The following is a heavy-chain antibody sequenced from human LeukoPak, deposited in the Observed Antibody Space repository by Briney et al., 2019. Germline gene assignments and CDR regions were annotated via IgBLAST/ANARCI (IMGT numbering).Heavy chain of an antibody. D-gene: IGHD3-22*01. CDR3: ARKRSGYYSSLFDH. V-gene: IGHV1-2*02. CDR2: INPNSGGT. Sequence: ASVKVSCKASGYTFTGYYMHWVRQAPGQGLERMGWINPNSGGTNYAQKFQGRVTMTRDTSISTAYTELSRLRSDDTAVYYCARKRSGYYSSLFDHWGQGTLVTVSS. J-gene: IGHJ4*02. CDR1: GYTFTGYY.